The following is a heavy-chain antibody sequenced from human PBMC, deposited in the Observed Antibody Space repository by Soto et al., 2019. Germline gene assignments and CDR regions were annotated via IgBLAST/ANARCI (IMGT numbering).Heavy chain of an antibody. Sequence: QVQLVQSGAEVKKPGASVKLSCNTSGYTFTSYDINWVRQATGHGLEWLGGMDPKSGYTDYAQKFRGRVTLTRNTSISTAYMELSSLGSEDTAVYYCASQSLTNWGRGTLVTVSS. CDR3: ASQSLTN. CDR1: GYTFTSYD. J-gene: IGHJ4*02. CDR2: MDPKSGYT. V-gene: IGHV1-8*01.